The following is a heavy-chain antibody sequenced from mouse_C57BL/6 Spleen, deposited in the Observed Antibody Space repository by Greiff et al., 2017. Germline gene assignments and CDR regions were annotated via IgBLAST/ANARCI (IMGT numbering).Heavy chain of an antibody. D-gene: IGHD1-1*01. V-gene: IGHV5-4*03. CDR1: GFTFSSYA. CDR3: ARRGGSTHFDY. Sequence: EVKLVESGGGLVKPGGSLKLSCAASGFTFSSYAMSWVRQTPEKRLEWVATISDGGSYTYYPDNVKGRFTISRDNVKTNLYLQMGHLKSEDTAMYYCARRGGSTHFDYWGQGTTLTVSS. CDR2: ISDGGSYT. J-gene: IGHJ2*01.